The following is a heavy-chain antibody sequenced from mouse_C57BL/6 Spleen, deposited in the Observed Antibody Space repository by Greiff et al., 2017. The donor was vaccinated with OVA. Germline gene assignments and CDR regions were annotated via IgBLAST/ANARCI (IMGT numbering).Heavy chain of an antibody. Sequence: QVQLKQSGAELMKPGASVKLSCKATGYTFTGYWIEWVKQRPGHGLEWIGEILPGSGSTNYNEKFKGKATFTADTSSNTAYMQLSSLTTEDSAIYYCASPLYDSYAMDYWGQGTSVTVSS. CDR2: ILPGSGST. CDR3: ASPLYDSYAMDY. D-gene: IGHD1-1*01. V-gene: IGHV1-9*01. CDR1: GYTFTGYW. J-gene: IGHJ4*01.